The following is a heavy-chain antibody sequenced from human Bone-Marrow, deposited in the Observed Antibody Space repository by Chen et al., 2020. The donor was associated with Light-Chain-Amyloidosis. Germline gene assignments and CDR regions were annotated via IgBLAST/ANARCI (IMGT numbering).Heavy chain of an antibody. V-gene: IGHV3-23*04. J-gene: IGHJ4*02. CDR1: GLTFSNYA. CDR3: VKDRCTSISCSDFDY. CDR2: ARCDDDPT. Sequence: VQLVESGGGLVQPGGSLRLSCVGCGLTFSNYAMTWVRQAPGKGLEWVSVARCDDDPTYYADSVTGRFTISIDNSKNTLYLQMTSLRAEDTAVYYCVKDRCTSISCSDFDYWGQGTLVTVSS. D-gene: IGHD2-2*01.